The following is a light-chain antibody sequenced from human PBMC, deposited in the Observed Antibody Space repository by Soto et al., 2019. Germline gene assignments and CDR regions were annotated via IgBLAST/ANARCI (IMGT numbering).Light chain of an antibody. Sequence: DIHMTKSASSLPASVGCRVTITCRASQSISSYLNWYQQKKGKAPKLLIYAASSLQSGVPSRFSGSGYGTEFNLTISSLQTDDFATYYCQQYNSYSGTFGQGTKVDIK. V-gene: IGKV1-5*01. J-gene: IGKJ1*01. CDR1: QSISSY. CDR3: QQYNSYSGT. CDR2: AAS.